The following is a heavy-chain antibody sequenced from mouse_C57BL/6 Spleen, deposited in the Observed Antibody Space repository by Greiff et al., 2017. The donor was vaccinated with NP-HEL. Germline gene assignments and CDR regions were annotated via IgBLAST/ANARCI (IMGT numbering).Heavy chain of an antibody. CDR2: IDPSDSYT. CDR3: ARGYYGSSFGGYFDV. V-gene: IGHV1-50*01. CDR1: GYTFTSYW. D-gene: IGHD1-1*01. J-gene: IGHJ1*03. Sequence: QVQLQQPGAELVKPGASVKLSCKASGYTFTSYWMQWVKQRPGQGLEWIGEIDPSDSYTNYNQKFKGKATLTVDTSSSTAYMQLSSLTSEDSAVYYCARGYYGSSFGGYFDVWGTGTTVTVSS.